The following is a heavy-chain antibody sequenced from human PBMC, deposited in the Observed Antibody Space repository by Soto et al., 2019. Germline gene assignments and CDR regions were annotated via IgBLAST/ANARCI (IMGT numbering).Heavy chain of an antibody. CDR2: ISGSGGST. CDR3: AKDRARYGSGSYLDY. V-gene: IGHV3-23*01. Sequence: EVQLLESGGGLVQPGGSLRLSCAASGFTFSRYAMSWVRQAPGKGLEWVSAISGSGGSTYYSDSVKGRFTISRDNSKNTLYLQMNSLRAEDTAVYYCAKDRARYGSGSYLDYWGQGTLVTVSS. D-gene: IGHD3-10*01. J-gene: IGHJ4*02. CDR1: GFTFSRYA.